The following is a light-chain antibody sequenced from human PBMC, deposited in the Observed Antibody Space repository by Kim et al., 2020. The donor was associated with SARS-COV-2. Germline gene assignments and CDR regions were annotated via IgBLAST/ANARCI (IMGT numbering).Light chain of an antibody. Sequence: DIQMTQSPSLLSASVGDTVTITCRASQSISSCLTWYQQKPGKALKFLIYAASSLQSGVPSRFSGSGSGTVFTLTISSLQPEDFATYYCQQNYSTPRTFGQGTKVDIK. V-gene: IGKV1-39*01. J-gene: IGKJ1*01. CDR2: AAS. CDR1: QSISSC. CDR3: QQNYSTPRT.